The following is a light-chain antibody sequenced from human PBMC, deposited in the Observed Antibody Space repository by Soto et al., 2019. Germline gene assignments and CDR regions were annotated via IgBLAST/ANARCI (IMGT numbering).Light chain of an antibody. CDR2: GAT. CDR1: QSISNN. CDR3: QQYNNWPLT. V-gene: IGKV3-15*01. Sequence: ETVMTQSPATLSVSPGERATLSCRAGQSISNNLAWYQQNPGHAPRLLIYGATTRATGIPSRFSGSGSGTEFTLTISSLQSEDFAVYYCQQYNNWPLTFGGGTKVEIK. J-gene: IGKJ4*01.